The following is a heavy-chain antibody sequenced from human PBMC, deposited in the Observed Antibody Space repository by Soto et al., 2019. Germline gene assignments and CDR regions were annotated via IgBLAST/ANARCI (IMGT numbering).Heavy chain of an antibody. CDR1: GGSISSTDHY. CDR2: IYYAGST. D-gene: IGHD6-19*01. CDR3: ARLVFPCLRGSCVDYNFSGLDV. V-gene: IGHV4-39*01. Sequence: QLQESGPGLVKASETLSLTCTDSGGSISSTDHYWGWLRQPPGKGLEWLGSIYYAGSTFHNPTLRRRASLSVDTSRNQFSVRLSSVTASDTAVYYCARLVFPCLRGSCVDYNFSGLDVWGQGTTVTVSS. J-gene: IGHJ6*02.